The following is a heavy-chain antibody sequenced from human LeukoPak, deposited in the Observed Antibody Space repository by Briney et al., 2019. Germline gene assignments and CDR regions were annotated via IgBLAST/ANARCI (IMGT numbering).Heavy chain of an antibody. Sequence: RSGGSLRLSCAASGFTFSSYSMNWVRQAPGKGLEWVSSISSSSSYIYYADSVKGRFTISRDNAKNSLYLQMNSLRAEDTAVYYCANGNGQRFSEWLHETYFDCWGQGTLVTVSS. D-gene: IGHD3-3*01. CDR3: ANGNGQRFSEWLHETYFDC. CDR2: ISSSSSYI. CDR1: GFTFSSYS. J-gene: IGHJ4*02. V-gene: IGHV3-21*04.